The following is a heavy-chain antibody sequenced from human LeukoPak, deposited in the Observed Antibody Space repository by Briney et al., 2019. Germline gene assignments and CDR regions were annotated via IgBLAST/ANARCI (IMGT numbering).Heavy chain of an antibody. CDR3: ARAPYSSGWYYFHY. D-gene: IGHD6-19*01. CDR1: GFTFSSYS. J-gene: IGHJ4*02. Sequence: GGSLRLSCAASGFTFSSYSMNWVRQAPGEGLEWVSSISSSSSYIYYADSVKGRFTISRDNAKNSLYLQMNSLRAEDTAVYYCARAPYSSGWYYFHYWRQGTLVTVSS. V-gene: IGHV3-21*01. CDR2: ISSSSSYI.